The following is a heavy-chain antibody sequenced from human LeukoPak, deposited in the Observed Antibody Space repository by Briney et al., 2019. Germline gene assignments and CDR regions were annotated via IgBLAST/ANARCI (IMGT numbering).Heavy chain of an antibody. CDR3: ARGPAVPRRYASWFDP. J-gene: IGHJ5*02. CDR2: INPNSGGT. D-gene: IGHD3-16*01. V-gene: IGHV1-2*04. Sequence: ASVKVSCKASGYTFTGYYMHWVRQAPGQGLEWMGWINPNSGGTNYAQKFQGWVTMTRDTSISTAYMELSRLRSDDTAVYYCARGPAVPRRYASWFDPWGQGTLVTVSS. CDR1: GYTFTGYY.